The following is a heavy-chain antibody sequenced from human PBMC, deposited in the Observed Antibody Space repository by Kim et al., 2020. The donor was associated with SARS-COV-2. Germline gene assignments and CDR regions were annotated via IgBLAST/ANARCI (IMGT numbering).Heavy chain of an antibody. Sequence: TRYSPSFQGHVTITADKSISTAYLQWSSLKASDTAMYYCARSLIYGDYVDWGQGTLVTVSS. D-gene: IGHD4-17*01. CDR3: ARSLIYGDYVD. V-gene: IGHV5-51*01. J-gene: IGHJ4*02. CDR2: T.